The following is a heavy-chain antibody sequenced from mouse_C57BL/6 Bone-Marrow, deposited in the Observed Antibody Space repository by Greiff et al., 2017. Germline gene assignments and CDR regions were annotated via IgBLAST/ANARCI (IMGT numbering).Heavy chain of an antibody. CDR2: ISSGGDYI. CDR3: TRDGRGLLWSDY. Sequence: EVKLEESGEGLVKPGGSLKLSCAASGFTFSSYAMSWVRQTPEKRLEWVAYISSGGDYIYYADTVKGRFTISRDNARNTLYLQMSSLKSEDTAMYYCTRDGRGLLWSDYWGQGTTLTVSS. J-gene: IGHJ2*01. CDR1: GFTFSSYA. D-gene: IGHD2-10*01. V-gene: IGHV5-9-1*02.